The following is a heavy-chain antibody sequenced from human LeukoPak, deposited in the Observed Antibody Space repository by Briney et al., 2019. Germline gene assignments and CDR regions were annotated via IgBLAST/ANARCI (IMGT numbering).Heavy chain of an antibody. V-gene: IGHV5-51*01. D-gene: IGHD2-15*01. CDR2: IYPGDSDT. J-gene: IGHJ4*02. CDR3: ARRVGYCSGGSCYPYFDF. Sequence: GESLKIPCKGSGYSFTSYWIGWVRQMPGKGLEWMGIIYPGDSDTRYSPSFQGQVTISADKSISTAYLQWSSLKASDTAMYYCARRVGYCSGGSCYPYFDFWGQGTLVTVSS. CDR1: GYSFTSYW.